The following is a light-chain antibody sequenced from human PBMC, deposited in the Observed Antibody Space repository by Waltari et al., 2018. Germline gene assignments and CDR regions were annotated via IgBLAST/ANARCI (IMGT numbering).Light chain of an antibody. CDR3: SSYTSSSTLV. J-gene: IGLJ2*01. CDR1: SSDVGGYNY. CDR2: EVS. V-gene: IGLV2-14*01. Sequence: QSALTQPASLSGSPGQAITISCPGTSSDVGGYNYFSWYQQHPGKAPKPIIYEVSNRPSGVSNRFSGSKSGNTASLTISGLQAEDEADYYCSSYTSSSTLVFGGGTKLTVL.